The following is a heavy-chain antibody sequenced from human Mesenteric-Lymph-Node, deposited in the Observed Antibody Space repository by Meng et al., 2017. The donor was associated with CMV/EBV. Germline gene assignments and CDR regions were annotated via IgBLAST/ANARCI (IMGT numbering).Heavy chain of an antibody. J-gene: IGHJ4*02. CDR2: IKQDGSEK. Sequence: GESLKISCAASGFTFSSYWMSWVRQAPGKGLEWVANIKQDGSEKYYVDSVKGRFTISRDNAKNSLHLQMNSLRAEDTAVYYCARVPEQWLVPAGDYWGQGTLVTVSS. D-gene: IGHD6-19*01. CDR1: GFTFSSYW. CDR3: ARVPEQWLVPAGDY. V-gene: IGHV3-7*01.